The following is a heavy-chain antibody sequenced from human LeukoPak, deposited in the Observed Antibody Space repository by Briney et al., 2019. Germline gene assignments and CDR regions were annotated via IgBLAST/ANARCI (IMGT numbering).Heavy chain of an antibody. CDR2: IKQDGSEK. Sequence: GGSLRLSCAASGFTFISYWMSWVRQAPGKGLQWVANIKQDGSEKYYVDSVKGRFTISRDNAKNSLYLQMNSLRAEDTAVYYCAREWTLSPGRAALDYWGQGTLVTVSS. V-gene: IGHV3-7*01. D-gene: IGHD2-15*01. CDR1: GFTFISYW. J-gene: IGHJ4*02. CDR3: AREWTLSPGRAALDY.